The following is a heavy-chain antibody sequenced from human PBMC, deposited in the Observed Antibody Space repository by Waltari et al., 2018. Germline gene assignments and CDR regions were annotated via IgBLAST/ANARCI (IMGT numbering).Heavy chain of an antibody. Sequence: EVQLVESGGGLVQPGGSLRLSCAASGFTFSSYAMSWVRQAPGRGVEWVSAIRGSGGSKYYADAVKGRFTISRDNSKNTLYLQMNSLRAEDTAVYYCAKDRIRIQWLRGNDYWGQGTLVTVSS. CDR2: IRGSGGSK. CDR1: GFTFSSYA. V-gene: IGHV3-23*04. D-gene: IGHD5-12*01. J-gene: IGHJ4*02. CDR3: AKDRIRIQWLRGNDY.